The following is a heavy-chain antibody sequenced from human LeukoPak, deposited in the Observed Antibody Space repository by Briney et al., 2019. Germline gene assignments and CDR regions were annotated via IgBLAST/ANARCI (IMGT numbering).Heavy chain of an antibody. D-gene: IGHD3-22*01. CDR3: ARDLEYYYDSSGYSPTGYGMDV. CDR2: IYTSGST. V-gene: IGHV4-4*07. CDR1: GASINNNF. J-gene: IGHJ6*02. Sequence: SETLSLTCTVSGASINNNFWTWIRQPAGKGLEWIGHIYTSGSTNYNPSLKSRVTMSVDTSKNQFSLKLSSVTAADTAVYYCARDLEYYYDSSGYSPTGYGMDVWGQGTTVTVSS.